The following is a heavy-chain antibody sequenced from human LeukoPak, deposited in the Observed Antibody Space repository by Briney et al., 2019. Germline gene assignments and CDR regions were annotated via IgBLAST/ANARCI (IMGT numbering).Heavy chain of an antibody. J-gene: IGHJ3*02. Sequence: GGSLRLSCAASGFTFKNYAMSWVRQAPGKGLGWLSAMSGNGDYTWYADSVRGQFSISRDNSKSMVFLQMNSLRAEDMAVYYFPKKVADLNELAFDIWGRGPMVPVSS. CDR2: MSGNGDYT. CDR1: GFTFKNYA. D-gene: IGHD2-15*01. V-gene: IGHV3-23*01. CDR3: PKKVADLNELAFDI.